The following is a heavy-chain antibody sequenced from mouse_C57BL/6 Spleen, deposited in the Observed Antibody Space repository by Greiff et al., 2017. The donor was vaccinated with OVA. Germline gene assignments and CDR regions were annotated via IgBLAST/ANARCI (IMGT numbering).Heavy chain of an antibody. Sequence: ESGPGLVKPSQSLSLTCSVTGYSITSGYYWNWIRQFPGNKLEWMGYISYDGSNNYNPSLKNRISITRDTSKNQFFLKLNSVTTEDTATYYCARAGITTVVARAMDYWGQGTSVTVSS. D-gene: IGHD1-1*01. CDR3: ARAGITTVVARAMDY. CDR2: ISYDGSN. J-gene: IGHJ4*01. V-gene: IGHV3-6*01. CDR1: GYSITSGYY.